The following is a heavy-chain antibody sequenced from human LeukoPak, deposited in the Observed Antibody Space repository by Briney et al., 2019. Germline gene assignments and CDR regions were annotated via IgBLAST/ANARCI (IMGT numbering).Heavy chain of an antibody. CDR2: TYYRSKWYN. J-gene: IGHJ5*02. Sequence: SQTLSLTCAISGDSVSSNSAAWNWIRQSPSIGLEWLGRTYYRSKWYNDYAVSVKSRITINPDTSKNQFSLQLNSVTPEDTAVYYCAGHLTGRYNWFDPWGQGTLVTVSS. D-gene: IGHD3-9*01. V-gene: IGHV6-1*01. CDR3: AGHLTGRYNWFDP. CDR1: GDSVSSNSAA.